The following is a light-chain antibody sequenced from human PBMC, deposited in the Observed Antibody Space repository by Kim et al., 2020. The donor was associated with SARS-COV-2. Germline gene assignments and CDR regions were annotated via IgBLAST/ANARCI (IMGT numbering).Light chain of an antibody. CDR3: QAWGSSTFV. J-gene: IGLJ1*01. CDR2: RDN. Sequence: SYELTQPLSVSVALGQTARITCGGTDIGGYNVHWYQQKPGQAPVLVIYRDNNRPSGIPERFSGSNSGNTATLTISRAQAGDEADYYCQAWGSSTFVFGSGTKVTVL. V-gene: IGLV3-9*01. CDR1: DIGGYN.